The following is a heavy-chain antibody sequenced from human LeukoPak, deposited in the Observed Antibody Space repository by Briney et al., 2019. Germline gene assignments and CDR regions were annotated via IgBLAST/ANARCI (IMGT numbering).Heavy chain of an antibody. D-gene: IGHD2-15*01. CDR1: GYTFTGYY. CDR2: INPNIGGT. CDR3: ARAHGYCSGGSCYRSPYYYYYMDV. V-gene: IGHV1-2*02. J-gene: IGHJ6*03. Sequence: ASVKVSCKASGYTFTGYYMHWVRQAPGQGLEWMGWINPNIGGTNYAQKFQGRVTMTRDTSISTAYMELSRLRSDDTAVYYCARAHGYCSGGSCYRSPYYYYYMDVWGKGTTVTVSS.